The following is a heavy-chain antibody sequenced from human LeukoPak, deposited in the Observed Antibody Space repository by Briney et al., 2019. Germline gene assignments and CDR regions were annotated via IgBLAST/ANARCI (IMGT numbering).Heavy chain of an antibody. D-gene: IGHD2-21*01. CDR3: ARGRGGGDWGYFDY. Sequence: PSETLSLTCAVSGYSISSGYYWCWIRQPPGKGLEWIGSIYHSGSTYYNPSLKSRVTISVDTSKNQFSLKLSSVTAADTAVYYCARGRGGGDWGYFDYWGQGTLVTVSS. J-gene: IGHJ4*02. CDR2: IYHSGST. V-gene: IGHV4-38-2*01. CDR1: GYSISSGYY.